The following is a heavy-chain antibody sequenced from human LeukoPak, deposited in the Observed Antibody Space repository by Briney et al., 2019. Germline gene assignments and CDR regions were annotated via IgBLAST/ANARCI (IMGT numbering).Heavy chain of an antibody. CDR2: ISSSNSTI. V-gene: IGHV3-48*01. Sequence: PGGSLRLSCAASGFTFSSYSMNWVRQAPGKGLEWVSYISSSNSTIYYADSVKGRFTISRDNAKNSLYLQMNSLRAEDTAVYYCAKLVPLTGYYKDYWGQGTLVTVSS. D-gene: IGHD3-9*01. CDR1: GFTFSSYS. CDR3: AKLVPLTGYYKDY. J-gene: IGHJ4*02.